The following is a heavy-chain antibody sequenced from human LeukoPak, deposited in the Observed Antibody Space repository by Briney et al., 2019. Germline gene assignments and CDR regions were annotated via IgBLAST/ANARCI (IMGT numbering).Heavy chain of an antibody. CDR1: GFAFSLYT. V-gene: IGHV3-21*01. D-gene: IGHD5-24*01. CDR3: ATGSRDGYNFVY. CDR2: ISSSATYT. Sequence: GGSLSLSCTASGFAFSLYTMNWVRQAPGKGLEWVSAISSSATYTYYADSLKGQFTISRDNVKNSLYLQMNSLRVEDTAVYYCATGSRDGYNFVYWGQGTLVTVSS. J-gene: IGHJ4*02.